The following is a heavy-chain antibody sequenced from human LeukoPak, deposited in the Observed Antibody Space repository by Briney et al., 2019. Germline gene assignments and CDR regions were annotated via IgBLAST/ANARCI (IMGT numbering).Heavy chain of an antibody. CDR2: ISVSGGST. Sequence: GGSLRLSCAASGFTFSSYAMSWVRQAPGKGLEWVSGISVSGGSTYNADSVKGRFTVSRDNSKNTLYLQMNSLRAEDTAVYYCAKGRAAETGYWGQGTLVTVSS. D-gene: IGHD6-13*01. CDR1: GFTFSSYA. V-gene: IGHV3-23*01. J-gene: IGHJ4*02. CDR3: AKGRAAETGY.